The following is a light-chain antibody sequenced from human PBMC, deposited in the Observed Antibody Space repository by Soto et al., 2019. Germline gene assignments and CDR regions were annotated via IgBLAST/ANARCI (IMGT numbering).Light chain of an antibody. CDR2: EVI. J-gene: IGLJ1*01. Sequence: QSVLTQPASVSGSPGQSITISCTGTSSDVGSYNLVSWYQQHPGKAPKLMIYEVIKRPSGVSNRFSGSKSGNTASLTISGLQAEDEADYYCCSYAGSRVFGTGTKVTVL. CDR1: SSDVGSYNL. V-gene: IGLV2-23*02. CDR3: CSYAGSRV.